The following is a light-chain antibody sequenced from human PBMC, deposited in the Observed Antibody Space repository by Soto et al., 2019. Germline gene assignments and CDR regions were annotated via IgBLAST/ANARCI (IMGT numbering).Light chain of an antibody. CDR3: QQSKTLYT. CDR1: QSISKY. CDR2: QTS. Sequence: DSQMTQSPATLSASVGDRVTLTCRASQSISKYLAWYQQKPGKAPKLLIYQTSSLESGVPSRFSGSGSGTEFTLTISSLQPDDFATYYCQQSKTLYTFGQGTKLEIK. V-gene: IGKV1-5*03. J-gene: IGKJ2*01.